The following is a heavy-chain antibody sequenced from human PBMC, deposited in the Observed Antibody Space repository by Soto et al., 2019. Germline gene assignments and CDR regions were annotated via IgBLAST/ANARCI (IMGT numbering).Heavy chain of an antibody. D-gene: IGHD3-10*01. CDR3: AHCNYYGSGAAFDP. J-gene: IGHJ5*02. CDR1: GFSLSTSGVG. CDR2: IYWDDDK. V-gene: IGHV2-5*02. Sequence: QITLKESGPTLVKPTQTLTLTCTFSGFSLSTSGVGVGWIRQPPGKALEWLALIYWDDDKRYSPSLKSRLTITKDTSKNQVVLTMTNMDPVDTATYYCAHCNYYGSGAAFDPWGQGTLVTVSS.